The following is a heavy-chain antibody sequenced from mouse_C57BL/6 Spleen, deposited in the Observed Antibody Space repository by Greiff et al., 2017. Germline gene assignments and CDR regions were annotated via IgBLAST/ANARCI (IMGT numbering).Heavy chain of an antibody. D-gene: IGHD2-3*01. J-gene: IGHJ2*01. Sequence: QVQLQQPGAELVKPGASVKLSCKASGYTFTSYWMHWVKQRPGQGLEWIGMIHPNSGSTNYNEKFKSKATLTVDKSSSTAYMQLSSLTSEDSAVYYCARSAYDGYYVLFDDWGQGTTLTVSS. V-gene: IGHV1-64*01. CDR2: IHPNSGST. CDR3: ARSAYDGYYVLFDD. CDR1: GYTFTSYW.